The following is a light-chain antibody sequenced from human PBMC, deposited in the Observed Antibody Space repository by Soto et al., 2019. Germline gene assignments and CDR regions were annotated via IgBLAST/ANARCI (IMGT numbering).Light chain of an antibody. V-gene: IGKV3-15*01. J-gene: IGKJ1*01. CDR1: QSVSSN. Sequence: EIVMTQSPATLSVSPGERATLSCRASQSVSSNLAWYQQKPGQAPRLLIYGASTRATGIPARFSGSRSGTEFTLTISSLQSEDFAVYYCQQYNNSPQGFGQGTKVEIK. CDR2: GAS. CDR3: QQYNNSPQG.